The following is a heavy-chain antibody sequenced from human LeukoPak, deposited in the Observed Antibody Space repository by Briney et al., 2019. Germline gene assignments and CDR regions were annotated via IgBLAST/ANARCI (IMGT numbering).Heavy chain of an antibody. Sequence: SETLSLTCTVSGASISSGGYYWSWIRQHPGKGLEWIGYIYYSGSTYYNPSLKSRVTISVDTSKNQFSLKLSSVTAADTAVYYCAREEGYDSSGYFATDYWGQGTLVTVSS. V-gene: IGHV4-31*03. J-gene: IGHJ4*02. CDR2: IYYSGST. CDR3: AREEGYDSSGYFATDY. CDR1: GASISSGGYY. D-gene: IGHD3-22*01.